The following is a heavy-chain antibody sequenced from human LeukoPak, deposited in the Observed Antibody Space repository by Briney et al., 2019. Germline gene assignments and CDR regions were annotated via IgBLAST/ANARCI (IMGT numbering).Heavy chain of an antibody. J-gene: IGHJ4*02. CDR1: GFTFSSYA. V-gene: IGHV3-23*01. CDR3: ANGLSVAGTDY. Sequence: GGSLRLSCAASGFTFSSYAMSWVRQAPEKGLEWVSAISGSGGSTYYADSVKGRFTISRDNSKNTLYLQMNSLRAEDTAVYYCANGLSVAGTDYWGQGTLVTVSS. CDR2: ISGSGGST. D-gene: IGHD6-19*01.